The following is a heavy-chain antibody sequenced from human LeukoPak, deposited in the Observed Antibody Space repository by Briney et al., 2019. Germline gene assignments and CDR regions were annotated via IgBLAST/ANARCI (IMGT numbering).Heavy chain of an antibody. V-gene: IGHV4-4*07. CDR2: IYTSGST. J-gene: IGHJ4*02. D-gene: IGHD1-26*01. CDR1: GGSISSYY. CDR3: ARGAFSRIVGASYDY. Sequence: SETLSLTCTVSGGSISSYYWSWIRQPAGKGLEWIGRIYTSGSTYYNPSLKSRVTISVDTSKNQFSLKLSSVTAADTAVYYCARGAFSRIVGASYDYWGQGTLVTVSS.